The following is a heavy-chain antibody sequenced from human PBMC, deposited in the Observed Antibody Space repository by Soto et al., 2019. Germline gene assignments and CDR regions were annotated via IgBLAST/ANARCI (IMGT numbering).Heavy chain of an antibody. D-gene: IGHD3-10*01. V-gene: IGHV4-31*03. J-gene: IGHJ4*02. CDR1: GGSISSGGYY. Sequence: SETLSLTCTVSGGSISSGGYYWSWIRQHPGKGLEWIGYIYYSGSTYYNPSLKSRVTISVDTSKNQFSLKLSSVTAADTAVYYCARAEGYYYGSGSYYNPGFDYWGQGTLVTVSS. CDR2: IYYSGST. CDR3: ARAEGYYYGSGSYYNPGFDY.